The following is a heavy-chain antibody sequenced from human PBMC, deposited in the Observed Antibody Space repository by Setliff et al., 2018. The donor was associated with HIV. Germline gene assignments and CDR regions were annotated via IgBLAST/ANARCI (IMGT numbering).Heavy chain of an antibody. Sequence: GESLKISCKGSGYSFTNYWIGWVRQMPGKGLEWVGIIYPGDSDTRYSPSFQGQVTISADKSISTAYLQWSSLKASDTAMYYCARGLTSYPSPFDYWGQGTLVTVSS. CDR2: IYPGDSDT. CDR1: GYSFTNYW. J-gene: IGHJ4*02. CDR3: ARGLTSYPSPFDY. D-gene: IGHD3-9*01. V-gene: IGHV5-51*01.